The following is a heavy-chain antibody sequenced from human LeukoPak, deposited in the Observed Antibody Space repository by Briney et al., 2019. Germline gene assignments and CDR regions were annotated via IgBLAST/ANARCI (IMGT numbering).Heavy chain of an antibody. Sequence: PGGSLRLSCAASGFTFSSYSMNWVRQAPGKGLEWVSSISSSSGYIYYADSVKGRFTISRDNAKNSLYLQMNSLRAEDTAVYYCARDRWDFLEMATINDYWGQGTLVTVSS. CDR1: GFTFSSYS. CDR2: ISSSSGYI. J-gene: IGHJ4*02. V-gene: IGHV3-21*01. D-gene: IGHD5-24*01. CDR3: ARDRWDFLEMATINDY.